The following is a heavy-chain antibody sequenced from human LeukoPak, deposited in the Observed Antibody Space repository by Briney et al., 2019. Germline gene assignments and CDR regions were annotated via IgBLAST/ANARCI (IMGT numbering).Heavy chain of an antibody. D-gene: IGHD1-26*01. Sequence: GRSLRLSCAASGFTFDDYAMHWVRQAPGKGLEWVSGISWNSGSIGYADSVKGRFTISRGNAKNSLYLQMNSLRAEDTALYYCAKDKGIYSGSYTGYFDYWGQGTLVTVSS. CDR3: AKDKGIYSGSYTGYFDY. CDR2: ISWNSGSI. V-gene: IGHV3-9*01. CDR1: GFTFDDYA. J-gene: IGHJ4*02.